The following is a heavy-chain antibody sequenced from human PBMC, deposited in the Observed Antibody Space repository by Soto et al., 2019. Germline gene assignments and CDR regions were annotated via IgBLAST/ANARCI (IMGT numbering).Heavy chain of an antibody. V-gene: IGHV3-9*01. CDR1: GFTFDQYT. CDR3: AKERITFGDFNYYYMDV. D-gene: IGHD3-16*01. CDR2: ITWHSGTI. Sequence: DVQLVESGGGLVQPGRSLRLACAASGFTFDQYTMHWVRQAPGKGLEWVSSITWHSGTIGYADSVKGRFTISRDNAKNSLYLQMNSLRGEHTALYYCAKERITFGDFNYYYMDVWGNGTRVTVSS. J-gene: IGHJ6*03.